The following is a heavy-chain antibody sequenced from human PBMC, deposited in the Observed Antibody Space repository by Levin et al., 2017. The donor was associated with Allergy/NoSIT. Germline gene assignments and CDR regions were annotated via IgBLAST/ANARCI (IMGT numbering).Heavy chain of an antibody. CDR2: VISDGTIT. J-gene: IGHJ4*02. D-gene: IGHD2-2*01. CDR3: ARGGCSSTSCLDN. CDR1: GFTFSNSY. V-gene: IGHV3-74*01. Sequence: LSLTCAASGFTFSNSYMHWVRQVPGKGLVWVSRVISDGTITDYADSVKGRFTISRDNARNTLYLQMNSLRAEDTAVYYCARGGCSSTSCLDNWGQGILVTVSS.